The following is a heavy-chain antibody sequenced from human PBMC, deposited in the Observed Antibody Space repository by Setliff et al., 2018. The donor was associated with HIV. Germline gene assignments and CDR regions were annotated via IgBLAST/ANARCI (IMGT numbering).Heavy chain of an antibody. D-gene: IGHD2-21*02. CDR3: ASGNCAGDCYHDY. J-gene: IGHJ4*02. CDR1: GGSINISSYY. CDR2: MYYSGST. Sequence: TCTVSGGSINISSYYWGWIRQPPGKGLEWIGSMYYSGSTYQNLSLKRRVTISVDMSKNQFSLKLSSVTAADTAVYYCASGNCAGDCYHDYWGQGTLVTVSS. V-gene: IGHV4-39*01.